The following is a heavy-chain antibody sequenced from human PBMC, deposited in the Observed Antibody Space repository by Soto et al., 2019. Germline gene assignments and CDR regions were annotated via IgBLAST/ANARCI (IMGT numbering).Heavy chain of an antibody. CDR2: IYYSGST. J-gene: IGHJ5*02. CDR3: ARGTRYYDILTGPGWFDP. D-gene: IGHD3-9*01. CDR1: GGSISSGDYY. V-gene: IGHV4-30-4*01. Sequence: SETLSLTCTVSGGSISSGDYYWSWIRQPPGKGLEWIGYIYYSGSTYYNPSLKRRVTISVDTSKNQFSLKLSSVTAADTAVYYCARGTRYYDILTGPGWFDPWGQGTLVTVSS.